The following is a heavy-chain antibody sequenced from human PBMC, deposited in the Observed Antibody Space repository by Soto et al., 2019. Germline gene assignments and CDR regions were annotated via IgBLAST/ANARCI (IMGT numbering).Heavy chain of an antibody. CDR2: ISYDGSNK. Sequence: GGSLRLSCAASGFTFSSYGMHWVRQAPGKGLEWVAVISYDGSNKYYADSVKGRFTISRDNSKNTLYLQMNSLRAGDTAVYYCAKEVEQQPPYYYYYGMDVWGQGTTVTVSS. D-gene: IGHD6-13*01. J-gene: IGHJ6*02. CDR1: GFTFSSYG. V-gene: IGHV3-30*18. CDR3: AKEVEQQPPYYYYYGMDV.